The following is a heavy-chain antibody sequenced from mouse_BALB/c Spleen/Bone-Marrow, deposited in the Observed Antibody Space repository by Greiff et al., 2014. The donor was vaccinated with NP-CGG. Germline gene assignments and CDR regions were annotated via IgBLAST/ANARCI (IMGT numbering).Heavy chain of an antibody. D-gene: IGHD1-1*01. CDR1: GYTFTSYV. CDR2: INPYNDGT. V-gene: IGHV1-14*01. CDR3: AEGDYYVSSWFAY. Sequence: EVQLQQSGPELAKPGASVKMSCKASGYTFTSYVMHWVKQKPGQGLEWIGYINPYNDGTKYNEKFKGKATLTSDKSSSTAYMELSSLTSEDSAVYYCAEGDYYVSSWFAYWGQGTLVTVSA. J-gene: IGHJ3*01.